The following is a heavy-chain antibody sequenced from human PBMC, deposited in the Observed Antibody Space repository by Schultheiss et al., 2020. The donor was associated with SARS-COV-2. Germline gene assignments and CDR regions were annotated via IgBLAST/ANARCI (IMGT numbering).Heavy chain of an antibody. D-gene: IGHD2-15*01. Sequence: GSLRLSCAASGFTFSSYSMNWVRQAPGKGLEWVSYISSSSSTIYYADSVKGRFTISRDNAKNSLYLQMNSLRDEDTAVYYCARIVVVVAAANWFDPWGQGTLVTVSS. CDR1: GFTFSSYS. CDR2: ISSSSSTI. J-gene: IGHJ5*02. CDR3: ARIVVVVAAANWFDP. V-gene: IGHV3-48*02.